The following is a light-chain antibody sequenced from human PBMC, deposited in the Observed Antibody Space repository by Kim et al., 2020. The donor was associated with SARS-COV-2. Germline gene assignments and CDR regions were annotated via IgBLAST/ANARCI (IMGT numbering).Light chain of an antibody. J-gene: IGKJ5*01. Sequence: EIVLTQSPATLSLSPGEGATLSCRASQSVGDFLAWYQQRPGQPPRLLIYDASRRATGIPTRFSGSGSGTDFTLTVTTLEPEDFALYYCQRSSWPMTFGQGTRLEMK. CDR3: QRSSWPMT. CDR1: QSVGDF. V-gene: IGKV3-11*01. CDR2: DAS.